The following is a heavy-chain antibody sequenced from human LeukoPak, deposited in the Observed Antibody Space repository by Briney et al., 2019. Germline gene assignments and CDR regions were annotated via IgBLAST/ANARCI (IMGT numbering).Heavy chain of an antibody. CDR3: ARKYYDFWSGYYVYYMDV. CDR2: INHSGST. CDR1: GGSIRSYY. D-gene: IGHD3-3*01. J-gene: IGHJ6*03. Sequence: SETLSLTCTVSGGSIRSYYWSWIRQPPGKGLEWIGEINHSGSTNYNPSLKSRVTISVDTSKNQFSLKLSSVTAADTAVYYCARKYYDFWSGYYVYYMDVWGKGTTVTVSS. V-gene: IGHV4-34*01.